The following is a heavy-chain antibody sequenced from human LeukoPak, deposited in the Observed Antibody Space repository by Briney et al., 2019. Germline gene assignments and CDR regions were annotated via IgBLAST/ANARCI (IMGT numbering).Heavy chain of an antibody. Sequence: PGRSLRLSCAASGFTFDDYAMHWVRQAPGKGLVWVSRINPDGSRTDYADSVAGRFTISRDNAKNTLYLQMNSLRADDTAVYYCSWDHTGKEDIWGQGTMVTVSS. J-gene: IGHJ3*02. V-gene: IGHV3-74*01. CDR1: GFTFDDYA. D-gene: IGHD1-26*01. CDR2: INPDGSRT. CDR3: SWDHTGKEDI.